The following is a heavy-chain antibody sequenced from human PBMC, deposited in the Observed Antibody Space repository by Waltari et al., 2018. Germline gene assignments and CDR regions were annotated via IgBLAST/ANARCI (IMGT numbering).Heavy chain of an antibody. D-gene: IGHD2-2*01. Sequence: QVQLQESGQGLVKPSGTLSLTCAVSGDSISGNYWGSWVRQSPEKGLEWIGQVYHSGKTHYNPSLQSRVTISVDKPKNQFSLNLNSVTAADTAVYYCAGDRAIGLFFDYWGRGTLVTVSS. CDR3: AGDRAIGLFFDY. CDR1: GDSISGNYW. V-gene: IGHV4-4*02. J-gene: IGHJ4*02. CDR2: VYHSGKT.